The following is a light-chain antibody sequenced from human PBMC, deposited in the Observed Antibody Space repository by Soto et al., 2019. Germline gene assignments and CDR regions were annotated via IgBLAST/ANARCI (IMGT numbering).Light chain of an antibody. CDR1: SSDVGGYNY. Sequence: QSALTQPASVSGSPGQSITISCTGTSSDVGGYNYFSWYQQPPGKAPKLMIYDVNTRPSGVSNRFSGSKSGNTASLTISGLQAEDEADYYCSSYTSSISFGGGTKLTVL. CDR3: SSYTSSIS. CDR2: DVN. V-gene: IGLV2-14*01. J-gene: IGLJ2*01.